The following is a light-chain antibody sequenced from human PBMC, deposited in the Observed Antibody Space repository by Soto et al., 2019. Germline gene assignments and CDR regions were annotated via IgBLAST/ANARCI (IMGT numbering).Light chain of an antibody. V-gene: IGKV3-20*01. CDR1: QSVSSY. CDR2: GAS. CDR3: QQYGSSSRT. Sequence: EIVLTQSPGTLSLSPGERATLSCRASQSVSSYLAWYQQKPGQAPRLLIYGASSRATGIPDRFSGSGSGTDFPLTNSKLGPEDFAVYYCQQYGSSSRTFGQGTKVEIK. J-gene: IGKJ1*01.